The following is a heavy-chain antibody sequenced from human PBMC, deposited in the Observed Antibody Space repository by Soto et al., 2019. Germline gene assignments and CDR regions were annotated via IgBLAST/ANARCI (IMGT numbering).Heavy chain of an antibody. CDR1: GGTFSSYA. Sequence: QVQLVQSGAEVKKPGSSVKVSCKASGGTFSSYAISWVRLAPGQGLEWLGRIIPMFGATKHAQKFEGRIRTTADESTNTAYMELSSLRSEDTAVYYCARGETLGGREYSGYAYGMDVWGQGTTVTVSS. D-gene: IGHD5-12*01. CDR3: ARGETLGGREYSGYAYGMDV. CDR2: IIPMFGAT. V-gene: IGHV1-69*18. J-gene: IGHJ6*02.